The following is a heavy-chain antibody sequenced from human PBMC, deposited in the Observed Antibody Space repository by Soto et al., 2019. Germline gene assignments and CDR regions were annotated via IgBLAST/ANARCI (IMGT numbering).Heavy chain of an antibody. Sequence: HSRDAAGVSFSDSGMNWVNKAPGKGLEWISYISSSSRTIYYAASVEGRFTVSRDNVKNSVHLQMNSLRAEDTGVYFCARTRMEWALYFDNWGLGTLVTVSS. V-gene: IGHV3-48*01. CDR1: GVSFSDSG. D-gene: IGHD3-3*01. J-gene: IGHJ4*01. CDR3: ARTRMEWALYFDN. CDR2: ISSSSRTI.